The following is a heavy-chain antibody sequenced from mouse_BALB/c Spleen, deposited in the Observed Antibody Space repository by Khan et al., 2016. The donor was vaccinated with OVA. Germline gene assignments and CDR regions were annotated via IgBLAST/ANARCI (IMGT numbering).Heavy chain of an antibody. CDR2: INPHIGET. CDR3: TRIYRSDFDY. D-gene: IGHD1-1*01. CDR1: GYSFIGYF. Sequence: VRLQQSGPELVRPGASVKISCKASGYSFIGYFMNWVMQSHGKSLEWIGRINPHIGETFYNQRFKDKATLTVDESSSTAHMELRSLASEDSAVYYCTRIYRSDFDYWGQGTTLTVSS. V-gene: IGHV1-20*02. J-gene: IGHJ2*01.